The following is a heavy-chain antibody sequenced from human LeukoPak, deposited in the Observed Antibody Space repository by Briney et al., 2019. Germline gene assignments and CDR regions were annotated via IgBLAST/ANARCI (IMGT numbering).Heavy chain of an antibody. Sequence: SETLSPTCAVYGGSFSVYYWRWIRQPPGKGRECIGEINHGGSTNYNPSLKSRLTISVDTSKNQFSLKLSSVTAADTAVYYCAREGVYYDILAAYYRPYYFDFWGQGTLVTVYS. CDR2: INHGGST. J-gene: IGHJ4*02. V-gene: IGHV4-34*01. D-gene: IGHD3-9*01. CDR3: AREGVYYDILAAYYRPYYFDF. CDR1: GGSFSVYY.